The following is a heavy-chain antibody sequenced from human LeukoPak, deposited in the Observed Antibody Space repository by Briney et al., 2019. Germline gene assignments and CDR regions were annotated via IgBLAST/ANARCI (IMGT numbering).Heavy chain of an antibody. D-gene: IGHD4-17*01. Sequence: ASVKVSCKASGYTFTGYYMHWVRQAPGQGLEWMGWINPNSGGTNYAQKFQGRVTMTRDTSISTAYMELSRLRYDDTAVYYCXXGDGDYVRGNWFDPWGQGTLVTVSS. CDR1: GYTFTGYY. V-gene: IGHV1-2*02. CDR3: XXGDGDYVRGNWFDP. CDR2: INPNSGGT. J-gene: IGHJ5*02.